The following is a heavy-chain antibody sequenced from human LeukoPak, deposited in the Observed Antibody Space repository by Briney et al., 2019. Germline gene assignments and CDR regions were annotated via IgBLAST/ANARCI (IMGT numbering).Heavy chain of an antibody. CDR3: ARGALRFLEWFI. J-gene: IGHJ4*02. D-gene: IGHD3-3*01. V-gene: IGHV1-69*05. CDR1: GGTFSSYA. Sequence: SVKVSCKASGGTFSSYAISWVRQAPGQGLEWMGGIIPIFGTANYAQKFQGRVTITTDESTSTAYMELSSLRSEDTAVYYCARGALRFLEWFIWGQGTLVTVSS. CDR2: IIPIFGTA.